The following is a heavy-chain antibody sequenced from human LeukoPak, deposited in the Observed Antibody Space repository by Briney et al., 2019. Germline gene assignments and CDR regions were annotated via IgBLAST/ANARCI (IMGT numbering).Heavy chain of an antibody. CDR2: IKEDGSRQ. Sequence: PGGSLRLSCAASGFSFSMSWMCWVRLAPGKGLEWVANIKEDGSRQNYVDSVKGRFTISRDNAKNSLFLQMNSLRAEDTAIYYCTRDKAYSSFDLWGQGTLVTVSS. V-gene: IGHV3-7*01. D-gene: IGHD5-18*01. CDR1: GFSFSMSW. J-gene: IGHJ4*02. CDR3: TRDKAYSSFDL.